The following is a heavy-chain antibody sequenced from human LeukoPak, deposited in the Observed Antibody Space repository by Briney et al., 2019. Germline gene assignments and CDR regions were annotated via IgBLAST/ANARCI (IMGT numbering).Heavy chain of an antibody. CDR2: IYYSGNA. D-gene: IGHD6-6*01. CDR1: GGSISSYY. J-gene: IGHJ4*02. V-gene: IGHV4-59*08. CDR3: ARVEYSSEVDC. Sequence: SETLSLTCTVSGGSISSYYWTWIRQPPGKGLEWIGYIYYSGNANYNPSLKSRVTISVDTSKNQFSLKLSSVTAADTAVYYCARVEYSSEVDCWGQGTLVTVSS.